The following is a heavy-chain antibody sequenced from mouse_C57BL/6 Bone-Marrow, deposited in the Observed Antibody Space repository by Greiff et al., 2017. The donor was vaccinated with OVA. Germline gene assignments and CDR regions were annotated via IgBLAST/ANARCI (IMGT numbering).Heavy chain of an antibody. J-gene: IGHJ3*01. Sequence: EVKLVDSGGDLVKPGGSLNLSCAASGFTFTSYGMSWVRQTPDKSLEWVATISSGGSYTYYPDSVKGRFTITRDNAKNTRYLQMSSLKSEDTAMYYCARPPGLRSFDYWGQGTLVTVSA. V-gene: IGHV5-6*01. CDR3: ARPPGLRSFDY. CDR1: GFTFTSYG. CDR2: ISSGGSYT. D-gene: IGHD1-1*01.